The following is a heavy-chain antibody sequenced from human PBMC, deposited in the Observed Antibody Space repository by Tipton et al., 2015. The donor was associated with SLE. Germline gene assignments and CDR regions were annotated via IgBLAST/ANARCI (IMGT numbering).Heavy chain of an antibody. V-gene: IGHV3-48*03. J-gene: IGHJ3*02. CDR3: AREYYDILTGSNDAFDI. CDR1: GFTLSSYE. D-gene: IGHD3-9*01. CDR2: ISSSGSTI. Sequence: SLRLSCAASGFTLSSYEMNWVRQAPGKGLEWVSYISSSGSTIYYADSVKGRFTISRDNAKNSLYLQMNSLRAEDTAVYYCAREYYDILTGSNDAFDIWGQGTMVTVSS.